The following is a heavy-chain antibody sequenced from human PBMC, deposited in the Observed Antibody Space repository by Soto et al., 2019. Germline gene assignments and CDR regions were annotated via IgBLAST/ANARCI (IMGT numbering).Heavy chain of an antibody. CDR3: ARDMGIITGTTGFDY. Sequence: GSPRLSCAASGFTCRSYWMRWVRQAPGKGLEWVANIKQDGSEKYYVDSVKGRFTISRDNAKNSLYLQMNSLRAEDTAVYYCARDMGIITGTTGFDYWGQGTLVTVSS. CDR2: IKQDGSEK. J-gene: IGHJ4*02. CDR1: GFTCRSYW. V-gene: IGHV3-7*01. D-gene: IGHD1-7*01.